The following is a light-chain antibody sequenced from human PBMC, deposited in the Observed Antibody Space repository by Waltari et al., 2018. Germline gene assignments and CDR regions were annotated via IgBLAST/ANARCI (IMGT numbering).Light chain of an antibody. CDR3: SSYAGGSSLM. CDR2: EVT. CDR1: STDVEGSDP. V-gene: IGLV2-8*01. Sequence: QSALTQPPSASGSPGQSIPIPCTGISTDVEGSDPVFWYQHHPGKAPKRLIYEVTKRPSGVPDRFSGSKSDNTASLAVSGLQAEDEADYYCSSYAGGSSLMFGGGTKLTVL. J-gene: IGLJ3*02.